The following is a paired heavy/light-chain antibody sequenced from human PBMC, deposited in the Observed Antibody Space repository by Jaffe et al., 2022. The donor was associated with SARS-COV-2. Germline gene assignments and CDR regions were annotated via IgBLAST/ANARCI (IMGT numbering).Light chain of an antibody. V-gene: IGKV1-39*01. CDR3: QQSRAFIRT. J-gene: IGKJ1*01. CDR1: EDINIY. CDR2: GAS. Sequence: DIQLTQSPSSLSASVADRVTITCRASEDINIYLNWYQQKSGKPPRLLIYGASNLHGGVPSRFSGTGFGTDFTLTINSVQPDDSATYYCQQSRAFIRTFGQGTKVEIK.
Heavy chain of an antibody. CDR2: MNPNSSDS. D-gene: IGHD3-10*01. Sequence: QVQLVQSGPEVKKPGASVKVSCKASGYRFTGHFMHWVRQAPGQGLEWMGWMNPNSSDSHCPQKFKGRVTFTRDTSISTAYMELSALRSDDTAVYYCTRVYYALGTYGMDVWGQGTTVTVSS. CDR1: GYRFTGHF. CDR3: TRVYYALGTYGMDV. V-gene: IGHV1-2*02. J-gene: IGHJ6*02.